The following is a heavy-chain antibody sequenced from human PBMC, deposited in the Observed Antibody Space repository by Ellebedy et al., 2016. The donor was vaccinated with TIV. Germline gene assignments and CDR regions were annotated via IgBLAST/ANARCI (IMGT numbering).Heavy chain of an antibody. D-gene: IGHD5-24*01. J-gene: IGHJ4*02. V-gene: IGHV3-48*04. CDR2: ISSSSSTI. CDR3: ARDQPKMATTDRDY. Sequence: GGSLRLSXAASGFTFSSYSMNWVRQAPGKGLEWVSYISSSSSTIYYADSVKGRFTISRDNAKNSLYLQMNSLRAEDTAVYYCARDQPKMATTDRDYWGQGTLVTVSS. CDR1: GFTFSSYS.